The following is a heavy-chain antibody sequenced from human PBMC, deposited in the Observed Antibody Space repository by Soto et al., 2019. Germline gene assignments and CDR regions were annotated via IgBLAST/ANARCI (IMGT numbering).Heavy chain of an antibody. D-gene: IGHD6-19*01. V-gene: IGHV1-69*11. Sequence: VQLVQSGAEVRKPGSSVKVSCQVSGVTFSTSTITWVRQAPGQGLEWMGSIIPILGTAKSTQKFQGRVTITAYESASVAYMELSSLTSEDTAVYYCARAGFVSGWNEFSGMDVWGQGTTVTFSS. CDR1: GVTFSTST. CDR2: IIPILGTA. J-gene: IGHJ6*02. CDR3: ARAGFVSGWNEFSGMDV.